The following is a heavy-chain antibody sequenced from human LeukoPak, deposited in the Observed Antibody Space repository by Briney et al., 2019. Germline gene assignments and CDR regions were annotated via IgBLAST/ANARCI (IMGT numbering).Heavy chain of an antibody. J-gene: IGHJ4*02. CDR3: ARYDYNRH. V-gene: IGHV3-74*01. Sequence: GGTLRLSCAVSGFTFSSYCMHWGCHGPRPGLVWVSRMSIDVSGTTYSDPAKGRFAISSENTSNTLSLQMNSLRTADTAVYYCARYDYNRHWGQGTLVTVSS. CDR2: MSIDVSGT. CDR1: GFTFSSYC. D-gene: IGHD4-11*01.